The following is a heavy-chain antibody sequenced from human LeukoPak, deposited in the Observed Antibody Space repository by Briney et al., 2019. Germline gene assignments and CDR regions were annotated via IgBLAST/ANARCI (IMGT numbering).Heavy chain of an antibody. CDR3: ARRATGYSSGWHLFGY. V-gene: IGHV4-39*01. J-gene: IGHJ4*02. Sequence: PSETLSLTCTVSGGSISSSSYYWGWIRQPPGKGLEWIGSIYYSGSTYYNPSLKSRVTISVDTSKNQFSLKLSSVTAADTAVYYCARRATGYSSGWHLFGYWGQGTLVTVSS. CDR2: IYYSGST. CDR1: GGSISSSSYY. D-gene: IGHD6-19*01.